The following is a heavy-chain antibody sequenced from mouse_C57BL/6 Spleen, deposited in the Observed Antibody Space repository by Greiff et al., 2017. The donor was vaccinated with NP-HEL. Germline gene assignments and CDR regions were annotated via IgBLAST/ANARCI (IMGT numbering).Heavy chain of an antibody. J-gene: IGHJ2*01. D-gene: IGHD1-1*01. CDR3: ARTTVVAHFDY. Sequence: QVQLQQSGPELVKPGASVKISCKASGYAFSSSWMNWVKQRPGKGLEWIGRIYPGDGDTNYNGKFKGKATLTADKSSSTAYMQLSSLTSEYSAVYFCARTTVVAHFDYWGQGTTLTVSS. V-gene: IGHV1-82*01. CDR2: IYPGDGDT. CDR1: GYAFSSSW.